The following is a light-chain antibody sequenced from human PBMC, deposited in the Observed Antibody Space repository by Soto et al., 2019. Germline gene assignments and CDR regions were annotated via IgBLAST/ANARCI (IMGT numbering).Light chain of an antibody. CDR1: GSDVGGYDY. Sequence: QSVLTQPAYVSWSPGLSNTMSYTGTGSDVGGYDYVYWYQHHPGKAPKVMTYEVTNRPSGVSNRFSGSKSGNTASLTISGLLAEDEADYYCSSYTSSSTYVFGTGTKVNV. CDR2: EVT. CDR3: SSYTSSSTYV. J-gene: IGLJ1*01. V-gene: IGLV2-14*01.